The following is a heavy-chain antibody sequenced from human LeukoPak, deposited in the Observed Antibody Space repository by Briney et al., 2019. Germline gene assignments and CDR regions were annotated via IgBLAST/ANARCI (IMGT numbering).Heavy chain of an antibody. CDR2: ISYDGSNK. CDR1: GFTFSSYG. Sequence: EAGGSLRLSCAASGFTFSSYGMHWVRQAPGKGLEWVAVISYDGSNKYYADSVKGRFTFSRDNSKNTLYLQMNSLRAEDTAVYYCAKSRYSSGWKGGYYFDYWGQGTLVTVSS. D-gene: IGHD6-19*01. CDR3: AKSRYSSGWKGGYYFDY. V-gene: IGHV3-30*18. J-gene: IGHJ4*02.